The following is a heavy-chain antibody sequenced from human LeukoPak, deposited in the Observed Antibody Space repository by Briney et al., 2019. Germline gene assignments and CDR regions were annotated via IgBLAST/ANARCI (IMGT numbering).Heavy chain of an antibody. CDR1: GFTFSSYA. J-gene: IGHJ4*02. D-gene: IGHD3-10*01. CDR3: AKKRGFGETVFDY. CDR2: ISGSGGST. V-gene: IGHV3-23*01. Sequence: PGGSLGLSCAASGFTFSSYAMSWVRQAPGKGLEWVSAISGSGGSTYYADSVKGRFTISRDNSKNTLYLQMNSLRAEDTAVYYCAKKRGFGETVFDYWGQGTLVTVSS.